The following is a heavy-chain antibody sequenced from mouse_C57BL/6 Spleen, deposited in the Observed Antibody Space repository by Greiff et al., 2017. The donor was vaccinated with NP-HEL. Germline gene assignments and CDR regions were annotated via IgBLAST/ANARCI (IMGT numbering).Heavy chain of an antibody. D-gene: IGHD1-1*01. V-gene: IGHV1-15*01. CDR1: GYTFTDYE. CDR2: IDPETGGT. Sequence: VQGVESGAELVRPGASVTLSCKASGYTFTDYEMHWVKQTPVHGLEWIGAIDPETGGTAYNQKFKGKAILTADKSSSTAYMELRSLTSEDSAVYYCTSDTTVRFDVWGTGTTVTVSS. CDR3: TSDTTVRFDV. J-gene: IGHJ1*03.